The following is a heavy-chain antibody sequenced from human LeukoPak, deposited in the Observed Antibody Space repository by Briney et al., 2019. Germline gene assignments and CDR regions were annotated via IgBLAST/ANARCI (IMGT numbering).Heavy chain of an antibody. CDR2: MNPNRGNT. V-gene: IGHV1-8*01. J-gene: IGHJ6*03. D-gene: IGHD6-6*01. CDR3: ARRTLGFYYYMDV. Sequence: ASVKVSCKASGYTFTSYDINCGRQATGQGPEWMGWMNPNRGNTGYAQKYQRRVTMTRNTSISTAYMELSSLRSEDTAVYYCARRTLGFYYYMDVWGKGTTVTVSS. CDR1: GYTFTSYD.